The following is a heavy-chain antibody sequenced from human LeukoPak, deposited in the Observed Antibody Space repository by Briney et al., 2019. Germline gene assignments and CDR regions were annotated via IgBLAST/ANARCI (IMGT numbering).Heavy chain of an antibody. CDR3: ARDPARAVTTNFPLDP. Sequence: ASVKVSCKASGYTFTSYYMHWVRQAPGQGLEWMGIINPSGGSTSYAQKFQGRVTMTRDMSTSTVYMELSSLRSEDTAVYYCARDPARAVTTNFPLDPWGQGTLVTVSS. V-gene: IGHV1-46*01. CDR2: INPSGGST. CDR1: GYTFTSYY. D-gene: IGHD4-17*01. J-gene: IGHJ5*02.